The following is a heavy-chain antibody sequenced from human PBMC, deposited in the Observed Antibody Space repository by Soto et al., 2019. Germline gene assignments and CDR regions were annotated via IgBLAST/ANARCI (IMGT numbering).Heavy chain of an antibody. Sequence: GGSLRLSCAASGFTFSSYSMNWVRQAPGKGLEWVSSISSSSSYIYYADSVKGRFTISRDNAKNSLYLQMNSLRAEDTAVYYCARAPSGAPFYGGNSGFYFDYWGQGT. V-gene: IGHV3-21*01. J-gene: IGHJ4*02. CDR2: ISSSSSYI. D-gene: IGHD2-21*02. CDR3: ARAPSGAPFYGGNSGFYFDY. CDR1: GFTFSSYS.